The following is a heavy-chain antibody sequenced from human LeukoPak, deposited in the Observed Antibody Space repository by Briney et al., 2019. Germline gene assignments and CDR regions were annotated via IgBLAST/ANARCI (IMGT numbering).Heavy chain of an antibody. J-gene: IGHJ4*02. Sequence: GGSLRLSCAASGFTFSSYAMHWVRQAPGKGLDWAAVISSDGNTQYYADSVKGRFTISRDNSKNTMYLQMNSLRAEDTAVYYCAKQGFGCWGQGTLVTVSS. CDR2: ISSDGNTQ. CDR3: AKQGFGC. CDR1: GFTFSSYA. V-gene: IGHV3-30-3*02.